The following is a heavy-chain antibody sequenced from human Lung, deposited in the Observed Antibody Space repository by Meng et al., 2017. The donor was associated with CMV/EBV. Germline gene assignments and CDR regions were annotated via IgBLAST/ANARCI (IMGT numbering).Heavy chain of an antibody. Sequence: SXKISXAASGFTFSSSAMHWVRQAPGKGLEWVAVVSYDGSHKYYADSVKGRFTISRDNSKNSLYLQMNSLRPEDTAVYYCARGIKEWSYFYYHAMDVWGQGSTVTVSS. V-gene: IGHV3-30*04. D-gene: IGHD3-3*01. CDR3: ARGIKEWSYFYYHAMDV. CDR1: GFTFSSSA. J-gene: IGHJ6*02. CDR2: VSYDGSHK.